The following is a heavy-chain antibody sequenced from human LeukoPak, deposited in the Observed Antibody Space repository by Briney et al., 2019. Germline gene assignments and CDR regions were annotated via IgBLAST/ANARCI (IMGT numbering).Heavy chain of an antibody. CDR1: GFTFSGYW. Sequence: PGGSLRLSCAASGFTFSGYWMSWVRQAPGKGLEWVANIKQDGSEKYYVDSVKGRFTISRDNAKNSLYLQMNSLRAEDTAVYYCARDHDYFDYWGQGTLVTVSS. V-gene: IGHV3-7*01. CDR3: ARDHDYFDY. CDR2: IKQDGSEK. J-gene: IGHJ4*02.